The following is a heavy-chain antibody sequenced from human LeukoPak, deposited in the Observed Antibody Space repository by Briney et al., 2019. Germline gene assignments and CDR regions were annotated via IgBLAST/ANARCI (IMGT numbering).Heavy chain of an antibody. V-gene: IGHV3-11*06. CDR1: GFTFSDYY. J-gene: IGHJ4*02. Sequence: GGSLRLSCAASGFTFSDYYMSWIRQAPGKGLEWVSYISSSSSYIYYADSVKGRFTISRDNAKNSLYLQMNSLRAEDTAVYYCARDPYSSGWKPPDYWGQGTLVTVSS. D-gene: IGHD6-19*01. CDR2: ISSSSSYI. CDR3: ARDPYSSGWKPPDY.